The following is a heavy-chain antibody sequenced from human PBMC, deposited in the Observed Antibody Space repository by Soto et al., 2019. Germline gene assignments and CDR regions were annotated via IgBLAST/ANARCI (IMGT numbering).Heavy chain of an antibody. CDR3: ASVTRTCISTSCYSYYYGMDF. D-gene: IGHD2-2*02. J-gene: IGHJ6*02. CDR1: GGSVSSGSYY. CDR2: IYYSGST. Sequence: PSETLSLTCTVSGGSVSSGSYYWSWIRQPPGKGLEWIGYIYYSGSTNYNPSLKSRVTISVDTSKNQFSLKLSSVTAADTAVYYCASVTRTCISTSCYSYYYGMDFWGQGTTVTVSS. V-gene: IGHV4-61*01.